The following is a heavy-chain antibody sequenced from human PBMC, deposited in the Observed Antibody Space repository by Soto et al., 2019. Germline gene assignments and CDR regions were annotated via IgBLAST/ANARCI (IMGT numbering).Heavy chain of an antibody. CDR1: GFTFSSYS. J-gene: IGHJ4*02. CDR3: ARDLADGYNYWY. Sequence: EVQLVESGGGLVKPGGSLRLSCAASGFTFSSYSMNWVRQAPGKGVEWVSSISSSSSYIYYADSVKGRFTISRDNAKNSLYLQMNSLRAEDTAVYYCARDLADGYNYWYCGQGTLVTVSS. V-gene: IGHV3-21*01. CDR2: ISSSSSYI. D-gene: IGHD5-12*01.